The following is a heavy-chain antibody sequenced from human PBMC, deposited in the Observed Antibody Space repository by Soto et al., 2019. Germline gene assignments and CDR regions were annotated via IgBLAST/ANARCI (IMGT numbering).Heavy chain of an antibody. J-gene: IGHJ4*02. CDR1: GFTFSSYA. D-gene: IGHD3-3*01. CDR2: ISYDGSNK. Sequence: QVQLVESGGGVVQPGRSLRLSCAASGFTFSSYAMHWVRQAPGKGLEWVAVISYDGSNKYYADSVKGRFTISRDNSKNTLYLKMYRLRAEDTAVYYCARDLTKLLRFLEWFPDYWVQGTLVTVSS. V-gene: IGHV3-30-3*01. CDR3: ARDLTKLLRFLEWFPDY.